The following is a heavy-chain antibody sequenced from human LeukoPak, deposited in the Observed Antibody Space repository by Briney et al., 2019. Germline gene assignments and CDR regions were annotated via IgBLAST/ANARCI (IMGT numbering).Heavy chain of an antibody. Sequence: SETLSLTCTVSGASISSYYWSWIRQPPGKGLEWIGYIYYSGSTNYNPSLKSRVTISVDTSKNQFSLKLSSVTAADTAVYYCARGGGNDAFDIWGQGTMVTVSS. CDR2: IYYSGST. D-gene: IGHD2-15*01. V-gene: IGHV4-59*01. J-gene: IGHJ3*02. CDR3: ARGGGNDAFDI. CDR1: GASISSYY.